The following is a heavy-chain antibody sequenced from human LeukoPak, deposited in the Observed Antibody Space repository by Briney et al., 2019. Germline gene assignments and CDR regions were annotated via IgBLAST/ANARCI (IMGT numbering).Heavy chain of an antibody. CDR3: ARDIGQQRESGMDV. CDR1: GYTFTSYG. CDR2: ISAYNGNT. J-gene: IGHJ6*02. Sequence: GASVKVSCKASGYTFTSYGISWVRQAPGQGLEWMGWISAYNGNTNYAQKLQGRVTMTTDTSTSTAYMELSSLTSDDTAVYYCARDIGQQRESGMDVWGQGTTVTVSS. D-gene: IGHD6-13*01. V-gene: IGHV1-18*01.